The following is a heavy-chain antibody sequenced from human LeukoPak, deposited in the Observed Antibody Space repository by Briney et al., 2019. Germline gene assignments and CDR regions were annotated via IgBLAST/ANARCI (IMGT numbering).Heavy chain of an antibody. Sequence: PGGSLRLSCAVSGFTFSSYGMHWVRQAPGKGLEWVAVISYDGSNKYYADSVKGRFTISRDNSKNTLYLQMNSLRAEDTAVYYCAKDPGIAVAGILGYWGQGTLVTVSS. CDR1: GFTFSSYG. CDR2: ISYDGSNK. V-gene: IGHV3-30*18. CDR3: AKDPGIAVAGILGY. J-gene: IGHJ4*02. D-gene: IGHD6-19*01.